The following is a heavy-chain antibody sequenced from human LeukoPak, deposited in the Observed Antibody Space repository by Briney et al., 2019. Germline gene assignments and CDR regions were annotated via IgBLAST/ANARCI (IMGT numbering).Heavy chain of an antibody. D-gene: IGHD3-22*01. J-gene: IGHJ5*02. Sequence: SVKVSCKASGYTFTGYSIHWVRQAPGQGLEWMGWISPASGGTNYAQKFQGRVTMTRDTSISTAYMEVSRLRSDDTAVYYCARGNGYDTSAFNWFDPWGQGTLVTVSS. CDR3: ARGNGYDTSAFNWFDP. CDR1: GYTFTGYS. V-gene: IGHV1-2*02. CDR2: ISPASGGT.